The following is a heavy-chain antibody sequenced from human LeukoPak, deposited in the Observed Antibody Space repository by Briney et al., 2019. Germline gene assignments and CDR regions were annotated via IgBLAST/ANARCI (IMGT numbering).Heavy chain of an antibody. CDR3: AKDLAATVVTPDY. CDR2: ISGSGGST. D-gene: IGHD4-23*01. Sequence: GGSLRLSCAASGFTFNSYVMSWVRQAPGMGLEWVSAISGSGGSTYYADSVKGRFTISRDNSESTLYLQMNNLRAADTAVYYCAKDLAATVVTPDYWGQGTLVTVSS. CDR1: GFTFNSYV. V-gene: IGHV3-23*01. J-gene: IGHJ4*02.